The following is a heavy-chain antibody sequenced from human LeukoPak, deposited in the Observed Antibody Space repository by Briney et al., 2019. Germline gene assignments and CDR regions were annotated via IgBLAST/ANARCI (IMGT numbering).Heavy chain of an antibody. CDR1: GGTFSSYA. Sequence: ASVKVSCKASGGTFSSYAISWVRQAPGQGLEWMGGIIPIFGTANYAQKFQGRVTITADESTSTAYMELSSLRSEDTAVYYCARGSIVVVNCDYWGQGTLVTVSS. V-gene: IGHV1-69*13. CDR2: IIPIFGTA. J-gene: IGHJ4*02. CDR3: ARGSIVVVNCDY. D-gene: IGHD3-22*01.